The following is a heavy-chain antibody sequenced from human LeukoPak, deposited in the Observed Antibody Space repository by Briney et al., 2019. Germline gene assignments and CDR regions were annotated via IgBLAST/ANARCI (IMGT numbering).Heavy chain of an antibody. D-gene: IGHD3-22*01. J-gene: IGHJ6*03. Sequence: PGGSLRLSCAASGFTFSSYGMSWVRQAPGKGLEWVSAISGSGGSTYYAASVKGRFTISRHNSKNSLYLQMNSLRAEDTAVYYCARMTNYDSSGYYVTGNYYYYYMDVWGKGTTVTVSS. CDR3: ARMTNYDSSGYYVTGNYYYYYMDV. CDR1: GFTFSSYG. CDR2: ISGSGGST. V-gene: IGHV3-23*01.